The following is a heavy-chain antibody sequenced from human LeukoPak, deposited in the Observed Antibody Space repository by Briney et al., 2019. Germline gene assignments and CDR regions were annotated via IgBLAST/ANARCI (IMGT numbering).Heavy chain of an antibody. CDR3: ARDAYDFWSGYTLVY. Sequence: GRSLRLSCAASGFTFSSYGMHWVRQAPGKGLEWVAVIWYDGSNKYYADSVKGRFTISRDNSKNTLYLQMNSLRAEDTAVYYCARDAYDFWSGYTLVYWGQGTLVTVSS. J-gene: IGHJ4*02. D-gene: IGHD3-3*01. V-gene: IGHV3-33*01. CDR1: GFTFSSYG. CDR2: IWYDGSNK.